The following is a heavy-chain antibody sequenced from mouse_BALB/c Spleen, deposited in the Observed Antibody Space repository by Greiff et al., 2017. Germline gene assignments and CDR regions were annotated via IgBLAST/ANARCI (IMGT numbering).Heavy chain of an antibody. Sequence: EVQLMESGGGLVKPGGSLKLSCAASGFTFSSYAMSWVRQNPEKRLEWVASISSGGSTYYPDSVKGRFTISRDNARNILYLQMSSLRSEDTAMYYCASSYYYGSRYYAMDYWGQGTSVTVSS. V-gene: IGHV5-6-5*01. CDR1: GFTFSSYA. D-gene: IGHD1-1*01. CDR3: ASSYYYGSRYYAMDY. CDR2: ISSGGST. J-gene: IGHJ4*01.